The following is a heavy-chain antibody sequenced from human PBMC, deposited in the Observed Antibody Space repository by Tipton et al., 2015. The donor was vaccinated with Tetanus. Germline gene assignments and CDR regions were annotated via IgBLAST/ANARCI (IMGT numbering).Heavy chain of an antibody. D-gene: IGHD2-2*01. Sequence: TLSLTCTVSGGSISSYYWSWIRQPPGKGPEWIGYIYYSGSTNYNPSLKSRVTISVDTSKNQFSLKLSSVTAADTAVYYCARITPIGDCSSTSCYPFDPWGQGTLVTVSS. CDR2: IYYSGST. J-gene: IGHJ5*02. CDR3: ARITPIGDCSSTSCYPFDP. V-gene: IGHV4-59*01. CDR1: GGSISSYY.